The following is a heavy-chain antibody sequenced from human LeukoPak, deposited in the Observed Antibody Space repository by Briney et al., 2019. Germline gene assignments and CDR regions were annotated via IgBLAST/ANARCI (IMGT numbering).Heavy chain of an antibody. CDR3: TTGSWYWDAHLYDAFDI. V-gene: IGHV3-15*01. CDR2: IKSKTDGGTT. J-gene: IGHJ3*02. CDR1: GFTFSNAW. D-gene: IGHD6-13*01. Sequence: GGSLRLSCAASGFTFSNAWMSWVRQAPGKGLEWVGRIKSKTDGGTTDYAAPVKGRFTISRDDSKNTLYLQMNSLKTEDTAVYYCTTGSWYWDAHLYDAFDIWGQGTMVTVSS.